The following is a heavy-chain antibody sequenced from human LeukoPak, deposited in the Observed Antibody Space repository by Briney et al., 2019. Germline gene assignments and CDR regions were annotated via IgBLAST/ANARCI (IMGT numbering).Heavy chain of an antibody. Sequence: PGGSLRLSCAASGFTFSSYALSWDRQAPGKGLEWVSLMSGSGYTADYADSVKGRFTISRDNSKNTLYLQMNSLRAEDTAVYYCAKDLEIAAAGTADDYWGQGTLVTVSS. V-gene: IGHV3-23*01. CDR1: GFTFSSYA. D-gene: IGHD6-13*01. CDR3: AKDLEIAAAGTADDY. CDR2: MSGSGYTA. J-gene: IGHJ4*02.